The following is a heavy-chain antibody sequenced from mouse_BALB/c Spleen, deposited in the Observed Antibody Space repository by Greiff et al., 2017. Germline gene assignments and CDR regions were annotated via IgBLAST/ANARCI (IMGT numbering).Heavy chain of an antibody. Sequence: EVKLMESGGGLVQPGGSLRLSCTTSGFTFTDYYMSWVRQPPGKALEWLGFIRNKANGYTTEYSASVKGRFTISRDNSQSILYLQMNTLRAEDSATYYCASDYDDAMDYWGQGTSVTVSS. CDR2: IRNKANGYTT. J-gene: IGHJ4*01. D-gene: IGHD2-12*01. CDR1: GFTFTDYY. V-gene: IGHV7-3*02. CDR3: ASDYDDAMDY.